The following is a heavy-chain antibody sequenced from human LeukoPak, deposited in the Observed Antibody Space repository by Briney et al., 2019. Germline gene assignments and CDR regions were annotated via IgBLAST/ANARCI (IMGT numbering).Heavy chain of an antibody. CDR2: ISSSGRTI. J-gene: IGHJ4*02. D-gene: IGHD2-15*01. CDR3: VRRYCSSSSCTLDS. Sequence: GGSLRLSCAASGFTFSSYEMIWVRQAPGKGLEWVSYISSSGRTIFYADSVKGRFTVSRDNAKNSLYLQMNSPRAEDTAVYYCVRRYCSSSSCTLDSWGQGTLVTVSS. V-gene: IGHV3-48*03. CDR1: GFTFSSYE.